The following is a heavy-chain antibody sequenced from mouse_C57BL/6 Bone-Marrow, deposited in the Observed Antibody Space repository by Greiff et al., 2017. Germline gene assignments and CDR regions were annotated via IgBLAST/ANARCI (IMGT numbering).Heavy chain of an antibody. CDR2: INPDSSTI. V-gene: IGHV4-1*01. J-gene: IGHJ2*01. Sequence: DVQLQESGGGLVQPGGSLKLSCAASGIDFSRYWMSWVRRAPGKGLEWIGEINPDSSTINYAPSLKDKFIISRDNAKNTMYLQMSKVRSEDTALYYCAGIYYDYYYFDYWGQGTTLTVSS. CDR1: GIDFSRYW. D-gene: IGHD2-4*01. CDR3: AGIYYDYYYFDY.